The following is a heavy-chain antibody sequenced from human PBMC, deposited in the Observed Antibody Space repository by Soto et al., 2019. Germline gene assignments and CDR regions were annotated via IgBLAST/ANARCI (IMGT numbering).Heavy chain of an antibody. Sequence: SETLSLTCTVSGFSISSSSYYWGWIRQPPGRGLEWIGSIYYSGSTYYNPSLKSRVTISVDTSKNQFSLKLRSVTAADTAVYYCARHSYYYGSTYGCWLDPWGQGTLVTVSS. D-gene: IGHD3-10*01. CDR2: IYYSGST. J-gene: IGHJ5*02. V-gene: IGHV4-39*01. CDR3: ARHSYYYGSTYGCWLDP. CDR1: GFSISSSSYY.